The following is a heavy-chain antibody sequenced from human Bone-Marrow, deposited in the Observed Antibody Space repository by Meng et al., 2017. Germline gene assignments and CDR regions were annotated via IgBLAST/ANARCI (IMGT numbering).Heavy chain of an antibody. CDR3: ARGRASCSSGGCSLGWFDP. CDR2: IYYTENT. D-gene: IGHD2-15*01. Sequence: VQLTELGPGLVKPAQSLSLTCSVSGGSINSAGYYWSWIRQHPGKGLEWIGYIYYTENTYYNPSLKSPMTISLDKSKNQFSLKLNSVTVADTAVYYCARGRASCSSGGCSLGWFDPWGQGTLVTVSS. V-gene: IGHV4-31*01. CDR1: GGSINSAGYY. J-gene: IGHJ5*02.